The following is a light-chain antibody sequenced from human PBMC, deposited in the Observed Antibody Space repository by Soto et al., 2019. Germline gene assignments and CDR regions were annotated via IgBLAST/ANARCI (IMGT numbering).Light chain of an antibody. J-gene: IGKJ5*01. V-gene: IGKV1-17*01. Sequence: DIQMTQSPSSLSASVGERVTMTCRASQGIRSDLGWIQQRPGKAPTRLVYATSSLQRGVPSRFSGSGSGREFTLTISSLQPEDFATYYCLRYNTYPIIFGQGTRLEIK. CDR3: LRYNTYPII. CDR1: QGIRSD. CDR2: ATS.